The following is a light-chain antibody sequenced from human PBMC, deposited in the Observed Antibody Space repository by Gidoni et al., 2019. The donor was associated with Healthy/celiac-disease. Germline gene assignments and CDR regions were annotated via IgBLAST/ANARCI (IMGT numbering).Light chain of an antibody. CDR1: QSLLDSDDGNTY. V-gene: IGKV2-40*01. J-gene: IGKJ4*01. CDR2: TLS. Sequence: DIVMTQTPLSLPVTPGEPASISCRSSQSLLDSDDGNTYLDWYLQKPGQSPQLLIYTLSYRAYGVPDRFSGSGSGTDFTLKISRVEAEDVGVYYCMQRIEFPLTFXGXTKVEIK. CDR3: MQRIEFPLT.